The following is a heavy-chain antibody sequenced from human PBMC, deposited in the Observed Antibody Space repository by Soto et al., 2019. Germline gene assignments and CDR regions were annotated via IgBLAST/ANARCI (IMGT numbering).Heavy chain of an antibody. Sequence: EVQLLESGGGLVQPGGSLRLSCAASGFTFSSYAMSWVHQAPGKGLEWVSAISGSGGSTYYADSVKGRFTISRDNSKNTLYLQMNSLRAEDTAVYYCAKDPVPDDAFDIWGQGTMVTVSS. CDR1: GFTFSSYA. CDR2: ISGSGGST. CDR3: AKDPVPDDAFDI. V-gene: IGHV3-23*01. J-gene: IGHJ3*02. D-gene: IGHD2-2*01.